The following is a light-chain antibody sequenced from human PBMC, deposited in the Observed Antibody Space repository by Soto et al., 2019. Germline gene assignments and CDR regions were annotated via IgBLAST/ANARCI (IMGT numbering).Light chain of an antibody. J-gene: IGLJ3*02. CDR1: NIGFKS. Sequence: SYVLTQPSSVSVAPGQTASITCGGNNIGFKSVYWYQQRPGQAPVLVVSEDTNRPAGIPERISASNSGNTATLTISRGEGGDEADYYCQVWDSGSDHLVFGGGTKLTVL. V-gene: IGLV3-21*02. CDR3: QVWDSGSDHLV. CDR2: EDT.